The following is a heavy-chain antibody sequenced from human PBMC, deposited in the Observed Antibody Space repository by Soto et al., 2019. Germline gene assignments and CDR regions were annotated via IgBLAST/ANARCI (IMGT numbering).Heavy chain of an antibody. CDR1: GYTFTDYY. D-gene: IGHD2-15*01. Sequence: GASVKVSCKASGYTFTDYYIHWVRQAPGQGLEWMGWINPNSGGTNYAQKFQGRVTMTRATSISTAYMELSRLISDDTAVYYCARGDVRVVASFDPWGQGALVTVSS. V-gene: IGHV1-2*02. J-gene: IGHJ5*02. CDR3: ARGDVRVVASFDP. CDR2: INPNSGGT.